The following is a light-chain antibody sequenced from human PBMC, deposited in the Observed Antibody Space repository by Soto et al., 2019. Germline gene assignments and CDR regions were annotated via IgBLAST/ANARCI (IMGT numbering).Light chain of an antibody. J-gene: IGKJ1*01. Sequence: PGERATLSCRASQSVRNSYLAWYQQQPGQAPRLLVYGASSRATGNPDRFSGSGSGTDFTLTVSRLEPEDFAVYYCQQYGGSPWTFGQGTKVEIK. CDR3: QQYGGSPWT. CDR1: QSVRNSY. CDR2: GAS. V-gene: IGKV3-20*01.